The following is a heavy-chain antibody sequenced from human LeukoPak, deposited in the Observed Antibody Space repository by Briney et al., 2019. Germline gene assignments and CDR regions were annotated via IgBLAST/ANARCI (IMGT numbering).Heavy chain of an antibody. J-gene: IGHJ5*02. CDR3: AREPRFYCSGGSCYSGDWFDP. CDR2: IYYSGST. V-gene: IGHV4-61*10. Sequence: SETLSLTCTVSGNSISSGDNYWSWIRQPAGKGLEWIGYIYYSGSTNYNPSLKSRVTISVDTSKNQFSLKLSSVTAADTAVYYCAREPRFYCSGGSCYSGDWFDPWGQGTLVTVSS. D-gene: IGHD2-15*01. CDR1: GNSISSGDNY.